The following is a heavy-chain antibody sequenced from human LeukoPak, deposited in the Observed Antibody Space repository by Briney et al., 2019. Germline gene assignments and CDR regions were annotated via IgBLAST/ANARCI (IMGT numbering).Heavy chain of an antibody. Sequence: ASVKVSCKASGYTFTSYYMHWVRQAPGQGLEWMGIINPSGGSTSYAQKFQGRVTMTRDMSTSTVYMELSSLRSEDTAVYYCARAQKDDFWSGYYSYYFDYWGQGTLVTVSS. V-gene: IGHV1-46*01. CDR2: INPSGGST. CDR3: ARAQKDDFWSGYYSYYFDY. D-gene: IGHD3-3*01. J-gene: IGHJ4*02. CDR1: GYTFTSYY.